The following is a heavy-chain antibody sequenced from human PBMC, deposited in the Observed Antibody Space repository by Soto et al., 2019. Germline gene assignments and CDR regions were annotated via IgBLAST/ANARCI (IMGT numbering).Heavy chain of an antibody. V-gene: IGHV5-10-1*01. J-gene: IGHJ5*02. D-gene: IGHD6-13*01. CDR2: IDTSDSDT. CDR1: GYSFTSYC. Sequence: GESLKISCKGSGYSFTSYCISWARQMPGEGLEGMGRIDTSDSDTNYSPYFQGHVTISADTSTSTAYLQCSSLSAPKTATDFCARRHPGSSRWSWFDPWGQGTLVTVSS. CDR3: ARRHPGSSRWSWFDP.